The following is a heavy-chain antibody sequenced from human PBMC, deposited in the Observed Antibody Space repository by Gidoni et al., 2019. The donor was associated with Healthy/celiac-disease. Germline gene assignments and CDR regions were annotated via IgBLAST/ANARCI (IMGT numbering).Heavy chain of an antibody. Sequence: EVQLVESGGGLLQPGRSLRLSCEASGFTFDDYAMHWVRQAPGKGLVWVSGISWNSGSIGYADSVKGRFTISRDNAKNSLYLQMNSLRAEDTALYYCAKDIQLARYYSIPLDAFDIWGQGTMVTVSS. V-gene: IGHV3-9*01. CDR1: GFTFDDYA. D-gene: IGHD3-10*01. CDR3: AKDIQLARYYSIPLDAFDI. J-gene: IGHJ3*02. CDR2: ISWNSGSI.